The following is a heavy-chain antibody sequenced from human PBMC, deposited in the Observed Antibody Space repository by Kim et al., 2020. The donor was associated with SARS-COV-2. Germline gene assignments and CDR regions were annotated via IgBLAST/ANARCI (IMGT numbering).Heavy chain of an antibody. Sequence: ISDSGVSTHYADSVKGRFTISRDNSKSTLFLHMNSLRAEDTAIYYCEASDYWGQGSLVTVSS. V-gene: IGHV3-23*01. J-gene: IGHJ4*02. CDR3: EASDY. CDR2: ISDSGVST.